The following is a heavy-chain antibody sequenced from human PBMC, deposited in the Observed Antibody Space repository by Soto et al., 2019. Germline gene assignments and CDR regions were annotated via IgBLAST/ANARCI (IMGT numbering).Heavy chain of an antibody. CDR2: IYYSGST. V-gene: IGHV4-39*01. D-gene: IGHD3-22*01. Sequence: SETLSLTCTVSGGSISSSSYYWGWIRQPPGKGLEWIGSIYYSGSTYYNPSLKSRVTISVDTSKNQFSLKLSSVTAADTAVYYCATSYPGYDSSGYYWRWFDPWGQGNLVTVSS. J-gene: IGHJ5*02. CDR1: GGSISSSSYY. CDR3: ATSYPGYDSSGYYWRWFDP.